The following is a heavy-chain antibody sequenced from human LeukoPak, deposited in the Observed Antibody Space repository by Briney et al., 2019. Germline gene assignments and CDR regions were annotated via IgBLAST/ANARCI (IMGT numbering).Heavy chain of an antibody. D-gene: IGHD2-2*01. CDR2: IIPIFGTA. J-gene: IGHJ3*02. Sequence: SVKVSCKASGGTFSSYAISWVRQAPGQGLEWMGGIIPIFGTANYAQKFQGRVTITADESTSTAYMELSSLRSEDTAVYYCARGGYCSSTSCPRALDIWGQGTMVTVSS. V-gene: IGHV1-69*13. CDR3: ARGGYCSSTSCPRALDI. CDR1: GGTFSSYA.